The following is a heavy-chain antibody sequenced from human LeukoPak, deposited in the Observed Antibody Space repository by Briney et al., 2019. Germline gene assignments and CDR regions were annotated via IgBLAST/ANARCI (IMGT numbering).Heavy chain of an antibody. CDR1: GFRVSNYW. J-gene: IGHJ4*02. V-gene: IGHV5-51*01. CDR3: ARRANRDGYNYDYYDY. Sequence: GESLKISCKASGFRVSNYWIGWVRQMPDKGLEWMAIIYGGDSGTRYSPSFEGQVTVSADKSINTAYLQWSSLKASDTAIYYCARRANRDGYNYDYYDYWGQGTLVTVSS. D-gene: IGHD5-24*01. CDR2: IYGGDSGT.